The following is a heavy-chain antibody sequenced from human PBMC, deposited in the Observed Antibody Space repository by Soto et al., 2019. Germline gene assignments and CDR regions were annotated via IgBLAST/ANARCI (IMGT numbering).Heavy chain of an antibody. CDR1: GLTFRSYW. V-gene: IGHV3-74*03. Sequence: EVQLVESGGGLVQPGESLRLSCAASGLTFRSYWMHWVRQAPGKGLVWVSRINTDGSVAMYVDSVKGRFTISRDNAKNTLYLHMNRLRAEDTAVYYCVRDMQLWRLDSWGPGTLVTVPS. CDR3: VRDMQLWRLDS. CDR2: INTDGSVA. J-gene: IGHJ4*02. D-gene: IGHD2-21*01.